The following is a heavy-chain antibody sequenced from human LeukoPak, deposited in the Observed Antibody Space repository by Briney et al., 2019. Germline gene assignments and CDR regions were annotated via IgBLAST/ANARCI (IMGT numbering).Heavy chain of an antibody. Sequence: ASVKVSCKASGYTFTSYDINWVRQATGQGLEWMGWMNPNSGNTGYAQKFRGRVTMTRNTSISTAYMELSSLRSEDTAVYYCARAGITIFGVAHYYYYYMDVWGKGTTVTVSS. V-gene: IGHV1-8*01. CDR1: GYTFTSYD. CDR2: MNPNSGNT. CDR3: ARAGITIFGVAHYYYYYMDV. J-gene: IGHJ6*03. D-gene: IGHD3-3*01.